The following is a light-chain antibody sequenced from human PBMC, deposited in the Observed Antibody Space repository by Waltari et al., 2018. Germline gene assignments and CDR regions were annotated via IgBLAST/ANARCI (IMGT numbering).Light chain of an antibody. Sequence: QSALTQPRSVSGSPGQSVTLSCTGTSSGVGGYSSVSWYQQHPGKAPKLMIYDVRRRPSGVPDRFSGSKSGNTASLTISGLQAEDEADYYCCSYAGSYTWVFGGGTKLTVL. CDR2: DVR. CDR1: SSGVGGYSS. V-gene: IGLV2-11*01. J-gene: IGLJ3*02. CDR3: CSYAGSYTWV.